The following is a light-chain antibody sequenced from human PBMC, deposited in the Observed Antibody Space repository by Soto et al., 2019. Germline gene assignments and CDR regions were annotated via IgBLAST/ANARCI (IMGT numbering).Light chain of an antibody. J-gene: IGKJ1*01. Sequence: IQMTQSPSSLSASVGDSGNIICRANHSISSYLAWYQQKPGKAPKLLIYAASSLQSGVPSRFSGGGSGTDFTLTISSLQPEDFATYYCQQSYITPWTFGQGSKVDI. CDR1: HSISSY. V-gene: IGKV1-39*01. CDR3: QQSYITPWT. CDR2: AAS.